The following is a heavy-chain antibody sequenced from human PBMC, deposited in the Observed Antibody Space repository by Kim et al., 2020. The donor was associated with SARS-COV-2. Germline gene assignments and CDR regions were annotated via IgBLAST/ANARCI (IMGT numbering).Heavy chain of an antibody. CDR2: IWYDASNK. J-gene: IGHJ6*02. V-gene: IGHV3-33*01. CDR3: ARVLSYYGMDV. Sequence: GGSLRLSCAASGFTFSSYGMHWVRQVPGKGLEWVAVIWYDASNKYYADSVKGRFTISRDNSKNTLYLQMNSLRAEDTAVYYCARVLSYYGMDVWGQGTTV. CDR1: GFTFSSYG.